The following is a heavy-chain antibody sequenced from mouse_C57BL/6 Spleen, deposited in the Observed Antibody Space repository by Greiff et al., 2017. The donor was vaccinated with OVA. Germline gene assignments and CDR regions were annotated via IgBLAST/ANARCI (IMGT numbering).Heavy chain of an antibody. J-gene: IGHJ1*03. CDR2: IYPGDGDT. D-gene: IGHD1-1*01. V-gene: IGHV1-80*01. CDR1: GYAFSSYW. Sequence: VKLQESGAELVKPGASVKISCKASGYAFSSYWMNWVKQRPGKGLEWIGQIYPGDGDTNYNGKFKGKATLTADKSSSTAYMQLSSLTSEDSAVYFCARKQVGSSYWYFDVWGTGTTVTVSS. CDR3: ARKQVGSSYWYFDV.